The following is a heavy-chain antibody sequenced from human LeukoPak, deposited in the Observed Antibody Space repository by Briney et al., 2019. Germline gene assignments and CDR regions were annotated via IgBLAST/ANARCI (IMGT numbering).Heavy chain of an antibody. CDR1: GGSISSGGYY. CDR2: IYYSGST. CDR3: ARDRGWELLWFDP. V-gene: IGHV4-31*03. Sequence: SQTLSLTCTVSGGSISSGGYYWSWIRQHPGKSLEWIGYIYYSGSTYYNPSLKSRVTISVDTSKNQFSLKLSSVTAADTAVYYCARDRGWELLWFDPWGQGTLVTVSS. D-gene: IGHD1-26*01. J-gene: IGHJ5*02.